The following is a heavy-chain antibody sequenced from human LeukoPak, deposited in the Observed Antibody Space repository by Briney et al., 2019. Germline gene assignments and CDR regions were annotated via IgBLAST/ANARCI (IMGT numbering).Heavy chain of an antibody. V-gene: IGHV1-2*04. J-gene: IGHJ2*01. D-gene: IGHD3-22*01. CDR1: GYTFTGYY. CDR2: INPNSGGT. Sequence: ASVKVSCKASGYTFTGYYMHWVRQAPGQGLEWMGWINPNSGGTNYAQKFQGWVTMTRDTSISTAYMELSRLRSDDTAVYYCARDKNHYYDSSGSNGDWYFDLWGRGTLVTVSS. CDR3: ARDKNHYYDSSGSNGDWYFDL.